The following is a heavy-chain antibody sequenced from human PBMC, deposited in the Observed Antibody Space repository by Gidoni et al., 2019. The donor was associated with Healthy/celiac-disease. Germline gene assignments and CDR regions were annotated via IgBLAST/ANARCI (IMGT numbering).Heavy chain of an antibody. Sequence: EVQLVESGGGLVKPGGSLRLSCAASGFTFSSYSMNWVRQAPGKGLEWVSSISSSSSYIYYADSVKGRFTISRDNAKNSLYLQMNSLRAEDTAVYYCARDNSGSYALDYYYYGMDVWGQGTTVTVSS. J-gene: IGHJ6*02. CDR2: ISSSSSYI. D-gene: IGHD1-26*01. CDR1: GFTFSSYS. CDR3: ARDNSGSYALDYYYYGMDV. V-gene: IGHV3-21*01.